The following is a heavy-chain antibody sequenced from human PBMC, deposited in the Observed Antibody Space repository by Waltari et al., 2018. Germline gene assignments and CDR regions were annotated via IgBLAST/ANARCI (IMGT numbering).Heavy chain of an antibody. Sequence: QLQLQESGPGLVQPSGPLSLICAVSGCSLNYGWRWVRQPPGKWLEGIGQVRGSGRTNYNPSFASRVTISLDTSTHQFALKMTSATAADTALYYCARDRGRGLYLDTWGQGILVTVSP. D-gene: IGHD2-15*01. CDR2: VRGSGRT. CDR3: ARDRGRGLYLDT. CDR1: GCSLNYG. J-gene: IGHJ4*02. V-gene: IGHV4-4*02.